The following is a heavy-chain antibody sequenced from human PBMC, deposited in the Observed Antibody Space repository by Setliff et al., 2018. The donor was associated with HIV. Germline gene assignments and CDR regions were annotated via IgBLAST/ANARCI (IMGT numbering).Heavy chain of an antibody. CDR3: ARVSQYSSSWYVRWFDP. D-gene: IGHD6-13*01. CDR2: ISAYNGNT. J-gene: IGHJ5*02. Sequence: ASVKVSCKASGYTFTSYGISWVRQAPGQGLEWMGWISAYNGNTNYAQKLQGRVTMTRDTSISTAYMEVSRLRSDDTAVYYCARVSQYSSSWYVRWFDPWGQGTLVTVSS. CDR1: GYTFTSYG. V-gene: IGHV1-18*01.